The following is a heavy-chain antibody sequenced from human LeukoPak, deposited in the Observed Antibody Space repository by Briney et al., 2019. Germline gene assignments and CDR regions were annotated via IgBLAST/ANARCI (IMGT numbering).Heavy chain of an antibody. D-gene: IGHD4-23*01. V-gene: IGHV3-11*04. CDR1: GFTFSSYA. CDR2: ISSSGNTI. J-gene: IGHJ6*03. CDR3: ARDGGTSPGYYYYYMDV. Sequence: PGGSLRLSCAASGFTFSSYAMSWIRQAPGKGLEWVSYISSSGNTIFYADSVKGRFTISRDNAKNSLFLQMNGLRAEDTAVYYCARDGGTSPGYYYYYMDVWGQGSTVTVSS.